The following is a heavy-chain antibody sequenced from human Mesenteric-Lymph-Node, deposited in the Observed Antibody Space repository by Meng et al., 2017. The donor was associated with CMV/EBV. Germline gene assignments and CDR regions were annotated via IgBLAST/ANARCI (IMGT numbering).Heavy chain of an antibody. J-gene: IGHJ4*02. CDR3: AHSSGIAAAGPFYFDY. CDR2: IYWDDDK. D-gene: IGHD6-13*01. V-gene: IGHV2-5*02. Sequence: QITLKESGPTLVKPTQTLTLTCTFSGFSLSHSGLGVGWIRQPPGKALEWLALIYWDDDKRYSPSLKSRLTITKDTSKNQVVLTMTNMDPVDTATYYCAHSSGIAAAGPFYFDYWGQGTLVTVSS. CDR1: GFSLSHSGLG.